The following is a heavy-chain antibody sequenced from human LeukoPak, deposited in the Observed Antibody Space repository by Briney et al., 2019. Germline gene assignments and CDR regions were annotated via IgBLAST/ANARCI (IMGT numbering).Heavy chain of an antibody. D-gene: IGHD1-26*01. CDR2: ISSSSSYI. CDR3: ARGMRELLSIDY. V-gene: IGHV3-21*01. Sequence: GALRLSFAASGFTFSSYSMNWVRPASGKGLEWVSSISSSSSYIYYADSVKGRFTISRDNAKNSLYLQMNSLRAEDTAVYYCARGMRELLSIDYWGQGTLVTVSS. CDR1: GFTFSSYS. J-gene: IGHJ4*02.